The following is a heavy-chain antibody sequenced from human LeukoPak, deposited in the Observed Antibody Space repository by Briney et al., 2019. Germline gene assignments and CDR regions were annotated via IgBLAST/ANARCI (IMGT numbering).Heavy chain of an antibody. CDR1: GFTVSHNY. V-gene: IGHV3-53*01. J-gene: IGHJ4*02. CDR3: ARGHEALDY. CDR2: IYTGGST. Sequence: GGSLRLSCAASGFTVSHNYMTWVRQAPGKGLEWVSFIYTGGSTFYADSVKGRFTISRDNSKNTLYLQMNSLRAGDTAIYHCARGHEALDYWGQGTLVTVSS.